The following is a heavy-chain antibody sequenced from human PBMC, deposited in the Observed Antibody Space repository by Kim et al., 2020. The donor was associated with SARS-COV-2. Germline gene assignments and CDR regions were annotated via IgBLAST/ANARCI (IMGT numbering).Heavy chain of an antibody. J-gene: IGHJ4*02. V-gene: IGHV3-30*03. CDR3: ARSFSVSYFAYDY. CDR2: ISYDGSHK. Sequence: GGSLRLSCAASGFTFNTYGIHWVRQAPGKGLEWVAVISYDGSHKYYADSVKGRFTISRDNSKNTLYLQMNSLRIEDTAVYYCARSFSVSYFAYDYWGQGTLVTVSS. CDR1: GFTFNTYG. D-gene: IGHD1-26*01.